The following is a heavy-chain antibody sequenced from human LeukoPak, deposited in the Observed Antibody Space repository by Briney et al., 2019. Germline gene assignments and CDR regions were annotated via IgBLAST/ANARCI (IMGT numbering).Heavy chain of an antibody. CDR2: MFYNGAT. CDR1: GGSISSSDYY. V-gene: IGHV4-39*07. CDR3: ARGSLHTAAIAAPHFDY. J-gene: IGHJ4*02. D-gene: IGHD6-6*01. Sequence: PSETLSLTCSVSGGSISSSDYYWGWIRQPPGKGLEWIGTMFYNGATKSNPSLSSRVTMSIDTSKNQFSLKLRSVTAADTAVYYCARGSLHTAAIAAPHFDYWGQGTLVTVSS.